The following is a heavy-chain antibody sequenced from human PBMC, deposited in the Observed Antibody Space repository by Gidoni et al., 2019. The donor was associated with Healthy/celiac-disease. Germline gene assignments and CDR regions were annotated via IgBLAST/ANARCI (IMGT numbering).Heavy chain of an antibody. Sequence: EVQLVESGGGLVKPGGSLRLSCAASGFTFSTAWMSWVRQAPGKGLGWVGRIKSKTDGGTTDYAAPVKGRFTISRDDSKNTLYLQMNSLKTEDTAVYYCTTAGGSGSYYYYYGMDVWGQGTTVTVSS. CDR1: GFTFSTAW. V-gene: IGHV3-15*01. CDR2: IKSKTDGGTT. CDR3: TTAGGSGSYYYYYGMDV. D-gene: IGHD3-10*01. J-gene: IGHJ6*02.